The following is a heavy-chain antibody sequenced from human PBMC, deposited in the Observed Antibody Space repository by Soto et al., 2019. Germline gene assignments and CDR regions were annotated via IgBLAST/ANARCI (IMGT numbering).Heavy chain of an antibody. V-gene: IGHV3-74*01. J-gene: IGHJ5*02. CDR2: INRDGSST. D-gene: IGHD7-27*01. CDR3: ARTKLGWFDP. Sequence: EVKLVESGGGLVQPGGSLRLSCAASGFTFSSYWMHWVRQAPGKGLVWVSRINRDGSSTSYADSVKGRFTISRDNAKNTLYLQMNNMIAEDTAVYYCARTKLGWFDPWGQGTLVTV. CDR1: GFTFSSYW.